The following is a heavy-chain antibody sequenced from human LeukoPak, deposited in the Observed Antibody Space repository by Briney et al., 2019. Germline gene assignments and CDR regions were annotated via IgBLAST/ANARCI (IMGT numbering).Heavy chain of an antibody. Sequence: SETLSLTCAVYGVSFSGYYWSWIRQPPGKGLEWVGEINHSGSTNYNPSLKSRVNISVDTSKNQFSLKLSSVTAADTAVYYCARGRGIAARHWFDPWGQGTLVTVSS. J-gene: IGHJ5*02. D-gene: IGHD6-6*01. CDR1: GVSFSGYY. CDR2: INHSGST. V-gene: IGHV4-34*01. CDR3: ARGRGIAARHWFDP.